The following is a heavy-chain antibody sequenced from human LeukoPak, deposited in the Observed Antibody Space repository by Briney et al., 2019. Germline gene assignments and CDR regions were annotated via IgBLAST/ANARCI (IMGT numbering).Heavy chain of an antibody. D-gene: IGHD3-3*01. CDR1: GYTFTSYD. J-gene: IGHJ6*02. CDR3: ARAYPLRFLVGGMDV. V-gene: IGHV1-8*01. CDR2: MNPNSGNT. Sequence: ASVKVSCKASGYTFTSYDINWVRQATGQGLEWMGWMNPNSGNTGYAQKFQGRVTMTRNTSISTAYMELSSLRSEDTAVSYCARAYPLRFLVGGMDVWGQGTTVTVSS.